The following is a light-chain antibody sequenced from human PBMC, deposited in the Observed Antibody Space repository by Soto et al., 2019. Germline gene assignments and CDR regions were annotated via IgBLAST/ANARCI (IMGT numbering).Light chain of an antibody. V-gene: IGKV3-20*01. CDR1: QSVTSTH. J-gene: IGKJ1*01. CDR2: DAS. CDR3: QQFDGSLWT. Sequence: EIVLTQSPGTLSLSPGERATLSCRASQSVTSTHLAWYQQKPGQAPRLLIYDASTRATGIPDRFSGSGSGTDFTLTISRLEPEDFAVYCCQQFDGSLWTFGPRTKVDIK.